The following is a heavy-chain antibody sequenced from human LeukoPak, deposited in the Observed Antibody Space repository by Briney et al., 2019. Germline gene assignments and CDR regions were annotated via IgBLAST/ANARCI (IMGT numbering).Heavy chain of an antibody. CDR2: ISTSSSYI. CDR1: GFTFSSYT. Sequence: GGSLRLSCAASGFTFSSYTMHWVRQAPGKGLEWVSCISTSSSYIYYADSVKGRFTISRDNAKNSLYLQMNSLRAEDTAVYYCARGGTTTTMTTDFDYWGQGTLVTVSS. CDR3: ARGGTTTTMTTDFDY. J-gene: IGHJ4*02. D-gene: IGHD4-17*01. V-gene: IGHV3-21*01.